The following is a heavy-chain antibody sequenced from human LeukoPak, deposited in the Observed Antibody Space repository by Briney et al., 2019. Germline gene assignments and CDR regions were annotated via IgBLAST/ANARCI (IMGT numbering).Heavy chain of an antibody. CDR1: VVTLRDYA. V-gene: IGHV3-23*01. Sequence: GGALRLSCAASVVTLRDYALHWGREAPGEGLEWGSAISGNGATYYADSVKGRFTISRDTSKSALYLLMNNLRAEDTAVYYCARVSVPIFDISYGYPFDCWGQGTLVTVSS. D-gene: IGHD5-18*01. CDR3: ARVSVPIFDISYGYPFDC. CDR2: ISGNGAT. J-gene: IGHJ4*02.